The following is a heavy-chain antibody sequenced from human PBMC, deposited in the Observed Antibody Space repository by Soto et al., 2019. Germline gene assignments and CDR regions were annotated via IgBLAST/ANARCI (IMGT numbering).Heavy chain of an antibody. Sequence: GGSLRVSCADSGFTPTTTPLSWVRQPPGKGLEWVTTISGTASRTYYVDSVKGRFFISRDNSKNTVTLQMNNLTVDDTAVYYCATSFRYFDNWGQGTRVTVSS. CDR2: ISGTASRT. V-gene: IGHV3-23*01. D-gene: IGHD3-9*01. CDR1: GFTPTTTP. J-gene: IGHJ4*01. CDR3: ATSFRYFDN.